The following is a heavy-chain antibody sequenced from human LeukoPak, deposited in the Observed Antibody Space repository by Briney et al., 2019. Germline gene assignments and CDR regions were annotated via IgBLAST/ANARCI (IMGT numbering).Heavy chain of an antibody. CDR3: ARVYSYGLYYFHY. CDR2: ISSGGSTI. V-gene: IGHV3-11*01. CDR1: GFSFSDSY. Sequence: PGGSLRLSCAASGFSFSDSYMTWIRQAPGTGLECISYISSGGSTIYYADSVKGRFTISRDNAKNSLYLQMNSLRAEDTAVYYCARVYSYGLYYFHYWGQGTLVTVSS. J-gene: IGHJ4*02. D-gene: IGHD5-18*01.